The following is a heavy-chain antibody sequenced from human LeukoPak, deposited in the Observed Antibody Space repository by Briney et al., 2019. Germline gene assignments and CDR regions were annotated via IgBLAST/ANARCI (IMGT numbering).Heavy chain of an antibody. V-gene: IGHV4-59*01. CDR1: GGSISSCY. Sequence: PSETLSLTCTVSGGSISSCYWSWIRQPPGKGLEWIGYIYYSGSTNYNPSLKSRVTISVDTSKNQFSLKLSSVTAADTAVYYCASVPREAYCGGDCYPDYWGQGTLVTVPS. CDR2: IYYSGST. CDR3: ASVPREAYCGGDCYPDY. J-gene: IGHJ4*02. D-gene: IGHD2-21*02.